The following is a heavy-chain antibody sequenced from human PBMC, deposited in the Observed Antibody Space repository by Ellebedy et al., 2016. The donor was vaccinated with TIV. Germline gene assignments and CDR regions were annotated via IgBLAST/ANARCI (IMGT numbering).Heavy chain of an antibody. CDR1: GGSISSGSYY. D-gene: IGHD6-6*01. CDR2: IYYSGST. V-gene: IGHV4-31*03. J-gene: IGHJ6*02. Sequence: SETLSLTCTVSGGSISSGSYYWSWIRQHPGKGLEWIGYIYYSGSTYYNPSLKSRVTISVDTSKNQFSLKLNSVTPEDTAVYYCARAAEYTSSSGMDVWGQGTTVTVSS. CDR3: ARAAEYTSSSGMDV.